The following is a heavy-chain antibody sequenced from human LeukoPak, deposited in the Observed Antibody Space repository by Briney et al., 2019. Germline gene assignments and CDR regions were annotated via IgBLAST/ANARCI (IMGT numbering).Heavy chain of an antibody. V-gene: IGHV1-24*01. CDR2: FDPEDGET. CDR1: GYTLTELS. CDR3: ATGYDSSGYYSGVFYYYGMDV. D-gene: IGHD3-22*01. Sequence: ASVKVSCKVSGYTLTELSMHWVRQAPGKGLEWMVGFDPEDGETIYAQEFQGRVTMTEDTSTDTAYMELSSLRSEDTAVYYCATGYDSSGYYSGVFYYYGMDVWGQGTTVTVSS. J-gene: IGHJ6*02.